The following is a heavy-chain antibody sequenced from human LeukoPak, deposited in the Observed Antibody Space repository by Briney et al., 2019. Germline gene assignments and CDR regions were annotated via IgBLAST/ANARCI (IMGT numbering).Heavy chain of an antibody. Sequence: TGGSLRLSCAASGFTFTNAWMNWVRQAPGKGLEWVGRIKSKADGETIDYAAPVKGRFTFSRDDSKNMLYLQMNSLKSEDTAVYYCSTLTSRGLSDSWGQGTLVTVSS. V-gene: IGHV3-15*07. CDR3: STLTSRGLSDS. J-gene: IGHJ4*02. CDR2: IKSKADGETI. D-gene: IGHD1-20*01. CDR1: GFTFTNAW.